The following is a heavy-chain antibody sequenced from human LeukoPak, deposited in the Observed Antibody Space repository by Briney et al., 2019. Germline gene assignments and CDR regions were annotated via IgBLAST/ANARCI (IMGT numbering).Heavy chain of an antibody. J-gene: IGHJ6*02. CDR1: GFTVSSNY. Sequence: GGSLRLSCAASGFTVSSNYMSWVRQAPGKGLEWVSVIYSGGSTYYADSVKGRFTISRDNSKNTLYLQMNSLRAEDTAVYYCARVSGGVYDFWSGYVLGPVDVWGQGTTVTVPS. CDR3: ARVSGGVYDFWSGYVLGPVDV. V-gene: IGHV3-53*01. D-gene: IGHD3-3*01. CDR2: IYSGGST.